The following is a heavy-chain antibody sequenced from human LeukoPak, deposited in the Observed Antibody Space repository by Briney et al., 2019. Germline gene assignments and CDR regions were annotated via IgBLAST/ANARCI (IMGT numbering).Heavy chain of an antibody. V-gene: IGHV3-23*01. CDR1: GFTFTDYA. CDR3: AKDNFRLVPYCFDS. D-gene: IGHD2-21*01. CDR2: IGGGGFNT. J-gene: IGHJ4*02. Sequence: GGSLRLSCVASGFTFTDYAMSWVRQAPGKGLEWVSSIGGGGFNTHYADSVKGRFSISRDTSTNTLYLEMNSLRADDSALYYCAKDNFRLVPYCFDSWGQGTLVTVSS.